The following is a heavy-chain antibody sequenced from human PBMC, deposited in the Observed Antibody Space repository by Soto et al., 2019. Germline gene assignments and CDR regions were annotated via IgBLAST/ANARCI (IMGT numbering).Heavy chain of an antibody. J-gene: IGHJ5*02. D-gene: IGHD4-17*01. Sequence: QGQLEESGGGVVQPGRSLRLSCKGSGFTFSSYAIQWVRQAPGKGLEWVAAISDDGTNKHTADSVKGRFTISRDNSRNTVSLQVNSLRVEDTAVYYCVRSLTTTVTAMGSWGQGTPVTVSS. V-gene: IGHV3-30-3*01. CDR1: GFTFSSYA. CDR3: VRSLTTTVTAMGS. CDR2: ISDDGTNK.